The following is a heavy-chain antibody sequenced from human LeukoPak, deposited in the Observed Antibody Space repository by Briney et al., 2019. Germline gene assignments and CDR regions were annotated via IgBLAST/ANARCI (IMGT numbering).Heavy chain of an antibody. J-gene: IGHJ4*02. Sequence: GGSLRLSCAASGFTVSSNYMSWVRQAPGKGLEWVSSISSSSSYIYYADSVKGRFTISRDNAKNSLYLQMNSLRAEDTAVYYCARDSFEYSSSSGFDYWGQGTLVTVSS. V-gene: IGHV3-21*01. CDR3: ARDSFEYSSSSGFDY. D-gene: IGHD6-6*01. CDR2: ISSSSSYI. CDR1: GFTVSSNY.